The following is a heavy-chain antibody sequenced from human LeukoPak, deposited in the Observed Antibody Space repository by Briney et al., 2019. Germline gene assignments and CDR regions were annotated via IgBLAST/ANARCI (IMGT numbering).Heavy chain of an antibody. CDR3: AKDSPLVGYTSAWSSKSFDH. D-gene: IGHD6-19*01. V-gene: IGHV3-23*01. Sequence: GGSLRLSCAASGFTFRSYAMSWVRQAPGKGLEWVSTVTGGGGTTYYADSVKGRFTISRDNSKSTVYLQLNSLRADDTAVYYCAKDSPLVGYTSAWSSKSFDHWGQGTLVTVSS. CDR2: VTGGGGTT. CDR1: GFTFRSYA. J-gene: IGHJ4*02.